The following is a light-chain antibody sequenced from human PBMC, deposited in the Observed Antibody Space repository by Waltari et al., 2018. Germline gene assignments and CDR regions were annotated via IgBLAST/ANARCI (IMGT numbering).Light chain of an antibody. CDR2: GAS. J-gene: IGKJ2*01. V-gene: IGKV3-20*01. Sequence: VLTQSPGTLSLSPGDRASLSCKASQRLGKNYLAWYQQKPGQAPRLLIFGASSRAAGITDRFSGSGSGTDFTLTISRLEPEDFAVYYCQQYGSSVLYTFGQGTKLEIK. CDR3: QQYGSSVLYT. CDR1: QRLGKNY.